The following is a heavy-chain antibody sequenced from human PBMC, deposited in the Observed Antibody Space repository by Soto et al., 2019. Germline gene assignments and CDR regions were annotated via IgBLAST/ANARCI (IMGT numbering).Heavy chain of an antibody. Sequence: ASVKVSCKASGYTFTGYYMHWVRQAPGQGLEWMGWINPNSGGTNYAQKFQGWVTMTRDTSISTVYMELSRLRSDDTAVYYCARGQNYDSSGYYIYWGQGTLVTVSS. CDR3: ARGQNYDSSGYYIY. CDR2: INPNSGGT. J-gene: IGHJ4*02. V-gene: IGHV1-2*04. CDR1: GYTFTGYY. D-gene: IGHD3-22*01.